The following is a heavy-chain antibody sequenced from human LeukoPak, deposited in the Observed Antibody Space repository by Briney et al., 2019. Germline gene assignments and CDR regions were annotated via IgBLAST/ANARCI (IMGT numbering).Heavy chain of an antibody. CDR3: AKGYSSSWFNFFDY. J-gene: IGHJ4*02. D-gene: IGHD6-13*01. CDR1: GFTFSSYA. V-gene: IGHV3-23*01. CDR2: ISGSGGST. Sequence: GGSLRLSCAASGFTFSSYAMSWVRQAPGKGLEWVSAISGSGGSTYYADSVKGRFTISRDNSKNTLYLQMNSLRAEDTAEYYCAKGYSSSWFNFFDYWGQGTLVTVSS.